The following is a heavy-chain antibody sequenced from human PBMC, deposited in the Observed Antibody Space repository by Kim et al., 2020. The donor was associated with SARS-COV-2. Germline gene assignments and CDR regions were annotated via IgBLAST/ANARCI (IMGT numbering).Heavy chain of an antibody. CDR2: INSDGSST. CDR3: ARGRRDDFWSGYYTIDY. D-gene: IGHD3-3*01. Sequence: GGSLRLSCAASGFTFSSYWMHWVRQAPGKGLVWVSRINSDGSSTSYADSVKGRFTISRDNAKNTLYLQMNSLRAEDTAVYYCARGRRDDFWSGYYTIDYWGQGTLVTVSS. V-gene: IGHV3-74*01. J-gene: IGHJ4*02. CDR1: GFTFSSYW.